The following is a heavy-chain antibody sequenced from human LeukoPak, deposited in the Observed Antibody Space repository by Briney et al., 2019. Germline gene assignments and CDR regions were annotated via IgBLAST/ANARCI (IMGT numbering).Heavy chain of an antibody. J-gene: IGHJ4*02. D-gene: IGHD2-2*01. CDR1: GFTFSSYG. Sequence: GRSLRLSCAASGFTFSSYGMHWVRQAPGKGLEWVAVIWYDGSNKYYADSAKGRFTISRDNSENTLYLQMSSLRAEDTAVYYCARESLPAATPLDYWGQGTLVTVSS. V-gene: IGHV3-33*01. CDR2: IWYDGSNK. CDR3: ARESLPAATPLDY.